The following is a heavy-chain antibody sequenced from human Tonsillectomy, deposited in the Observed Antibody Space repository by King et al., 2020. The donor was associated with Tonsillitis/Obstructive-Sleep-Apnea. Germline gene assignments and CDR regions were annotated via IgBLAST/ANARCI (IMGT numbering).Heavy chain of an antibody. CDR3: ARGRDTAMVIDN. Sequence: VQLQQWGAGLLKPSETLSLTCAVYGGSFSGYYWSWIRQPPGKGLEWIGEINHSGSTNYNPSLKSRVTISGDTSKNQFSLKLSSVTAADTAVYYCARGRDTAMVIDNWGQGTLVTVSS. J-gene: IGHJ4*02. CDR1: GGSFSGYY. CDR2: INHSGST. D-gene: IGHD5-18*01. V-gene: IGHV4-34*01.